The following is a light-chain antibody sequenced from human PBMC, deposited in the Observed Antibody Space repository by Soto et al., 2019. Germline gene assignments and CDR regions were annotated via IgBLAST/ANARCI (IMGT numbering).Light chain of an antibody. CDR2: GAS. J-gene: IGKJ1*01. Sequence: EIVMTQSPATLSVSPGQRATLSCRASQSVSSNLAWYQQRPGQAHRLLIYGASTRAAGIQARFSGSGSGTGFTLTISSLQSEDFAVYHCQQYNNWPWTFGQGTKVDIK. CDR3: QQYNNWPWT. V-gene: IGKV3-15*01. CDR1: QSVSSN.